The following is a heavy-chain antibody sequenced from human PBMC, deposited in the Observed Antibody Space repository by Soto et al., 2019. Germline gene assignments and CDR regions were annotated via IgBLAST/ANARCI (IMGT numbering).Heavy chain of an antibody. Sequence: QITLNESGPTQVKPRQTLTLTCTFSGFSLTTSGVGVGWIRQSPGKAPEWLALIYWDDDKRYSPSLKSRLTINKDTSKNQVILTMADLDPADTATYYCAHRVLRTVFGLVTTNAIYFDFWGQGTPVAVSS. J-gene: IGHJ4*02. V-gene: IGHV2-5*02. CDR3: AHRVLRTVFGLVTTNAIYFDF. CDR1: GFSLTTSGVG. D-gene: IGHD3-3*01. CDR2: IYWDDDK.